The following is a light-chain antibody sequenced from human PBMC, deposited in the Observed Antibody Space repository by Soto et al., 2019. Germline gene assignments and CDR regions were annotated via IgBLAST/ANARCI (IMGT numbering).Light chain of an antibody. CDR1: QSISSW. Sequence: DIQMTQSPSTLSASVGDRVTITCRASQSISSWLAWYQLKPGKAPKLLIYKASSLESGVPSRFSGSGSGTEFTLTISILQPDDFATYNCQQYNSYSFGQGTKREIK. CDR3: QQYNSYS. CDR2: KAS. J-gene: IGKJ2*01. V-gene: IGKV1-5*03.